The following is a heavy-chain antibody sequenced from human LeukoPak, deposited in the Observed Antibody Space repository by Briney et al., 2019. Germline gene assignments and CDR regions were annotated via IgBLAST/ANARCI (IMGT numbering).Heavy chain of an antibody. CDR2: ISGRGGST. Sequence: GGTLRLSCAASGFTFSSYGMSWVRQAPGKGLEWVSGISGRGGSTYYADSVKGRFTISRDNSKNTLYLQMNSLRAEDTAVYYCAKEPTAMVNYDFDYWGQGTLVTVSS. J-gene: IGHJ4*02. CDR3: AKEPTAMVNYDFDY. CDR1: GFTFSSYG. V-gene: IGHV3-23*01. D-gene: IGHD5-18*01.